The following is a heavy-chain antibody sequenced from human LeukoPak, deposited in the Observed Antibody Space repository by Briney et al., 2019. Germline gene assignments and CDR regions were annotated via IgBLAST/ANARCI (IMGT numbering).Heavy chain of an antibody. CDR3: ARGGAMTTVTTY. Sequence: GGSLRLSCAASGFIFTSYWMTWVRQAPGKGLEWVANIKQDGSEKYYVDSVKGRFTISRDNAKNSLYLQMTSLRVEDTAVYYCARGGAMTTVTTYWGQGTLVTVAS. CDR2: IKQDGSEK. J-gene: IGHJ4*02. CDR1: GFIFTSYW. V-gene: IGHV3-7*05. D-gene: IGHD4-17*01.